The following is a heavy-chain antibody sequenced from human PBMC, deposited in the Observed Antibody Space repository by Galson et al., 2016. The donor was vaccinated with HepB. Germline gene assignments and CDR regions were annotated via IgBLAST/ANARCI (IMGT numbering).Heavy chain of an antibody. Sequence: SLRLSCAASGFTFSNFAMSWVRQAPGKGLEWVSSVYGGGNDPTYADSVKGRFTISRDNAKNSLYLQMNSLRAEDTAVYYCARAPDEITLFGGQHDYWGQGTLVTVSS. D-gene: IGHD3-3*01. CDR3: ARAPDEITLFGGQHDY. V-gene: IGHV3-21*01. CDR1: GFTFSNFA. CDR2: VYGGGNDP. J-gene: IGHJ4*02.